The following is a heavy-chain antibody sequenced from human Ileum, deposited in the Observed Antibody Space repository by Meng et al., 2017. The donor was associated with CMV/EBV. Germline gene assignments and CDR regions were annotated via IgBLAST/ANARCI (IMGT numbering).Heavy chain of an antibody. J-gene: IGHJ4*02. Sequence: EVQLVESGGGLVQPGGSLRLSCAAAKFTLSNYYVHWVRQAPGEGLVWVSRVNPDGSITNYADSVKGRFTISRDNAKNTVYLQMNSLKTEDTGVYYCATGPGDFSLWGQGTLVTVSS. CDR3: ATGPGDFSL. CDR1: KFTLSNYY. V-gene: IGHV3-74*01. D-gene: IGHD7-27*01. CDR2: VNPDGSIT.